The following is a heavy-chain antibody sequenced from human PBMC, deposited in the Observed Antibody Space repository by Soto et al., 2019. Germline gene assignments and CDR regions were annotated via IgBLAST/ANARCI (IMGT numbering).Heavy chain of an antibody. V-gene: IGHV1-3*05. CDR1: GYTFTSYA. CDR2: INAGNGNT. Sequence: QVQLVQSGAEEKKPGASVKVSCKASGYTFTSYAMHWVRQAPGKRLEWMGWINAGNGNTKYSQKFQGRVTITRDTSESSAYMELISLRSEDTAVYYCARSIVVVTALDYWGQGTLVTVSS. CDR3: ARSIVVVTALDY. D-gene: IGHD2-21*02. J-gene: IGHJ4*02.